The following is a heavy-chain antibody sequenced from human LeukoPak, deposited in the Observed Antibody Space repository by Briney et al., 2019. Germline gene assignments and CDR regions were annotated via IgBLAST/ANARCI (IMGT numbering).Heavy chain of an antibody. CDR1: GYTFNNYG. Sequence: ASVKVSCKASGYTFNNYGISWVRQAPGQGLEWMGWVTSYNGDTNYAQKFQGRVTMSTDTSTRTAYMELRSLRFDDTAIYYCAKDWHILTGRNCFDPWGQGTLVTVSS. CDR3: AKDWHILTGRNCFDP. V-gene: IGHV1-18*01. J-gene: IGHJ5*02. D-gene: IGHD3-9*01. CDR2: VTSYNGDT.